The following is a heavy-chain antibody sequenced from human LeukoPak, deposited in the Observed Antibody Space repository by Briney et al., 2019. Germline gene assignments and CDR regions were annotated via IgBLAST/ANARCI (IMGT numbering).Heavy chain of an antibody. Sequence: PSETLSLTCTVSGGSISSYYWSWIRQPPGKGLEWIGYIYYSGSTNYNPSLKSRVTISVDTSKNQFSLRLTSVTAADTAVYYCARVTYNGYQHFDYWGQGNLVTVS. CDR2: IYYSGST. D-gene: IGHD3-10*01. J-gene: IGHJ4*02. V-gene: IGHV4-59*12. CDR3: ARVTYNGYQHFDY. CDR1: GGSISSYY.